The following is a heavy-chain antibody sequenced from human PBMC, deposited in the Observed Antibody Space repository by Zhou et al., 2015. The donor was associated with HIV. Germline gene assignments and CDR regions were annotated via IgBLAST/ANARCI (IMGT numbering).Heavy chain of an antibody. V-gene: IGHV1-69*01. CDR3: ARDQRGLRLGEFHRGFDI. D-gene: IGHD3-16*01. Sequence: QVQLVQSGAEVKKPGSSVKVSCKASGGTFSSYAISWVRQAPGQGLEWMGGIIPIFGTANYAQKFQGRVTITADESTSTAYMELSSLRSEDTAVYYCARDQRGLRLGEFHRGFDIWGQGTMVTVSS. J-gene: IGHJ3*02. CDR1: GGTFSSYA. CDR2: IIPIFGTA.